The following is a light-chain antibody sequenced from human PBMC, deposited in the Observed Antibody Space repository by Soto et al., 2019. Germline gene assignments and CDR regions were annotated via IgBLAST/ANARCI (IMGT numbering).Light chain of an antibody. J-gene: IGLJ1*01. Sequence: QSALTQPASASGSPGQSITISCTRTSSDVGSYNLVSWYQQHPGKAPKLMIYEVSKRPSGVSNRFSGSKSGNTASLTISGLQAEDEADYYCCSYAGSSTLYVFGTGTKVTVL. CDR1: SSDVGSYNL. CDR2: EVS. CDR3: CSYAGSSTLYV. V-gene: IGLV2-23*02.